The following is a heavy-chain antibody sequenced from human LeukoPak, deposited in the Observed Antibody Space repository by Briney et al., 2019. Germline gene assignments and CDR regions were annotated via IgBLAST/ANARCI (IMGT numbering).Heavy chain of an antibody. CDR2: ISSSSSSYI. CDR3: ARVETLRYGSGSYYAFDI. CDR1: GFTFSSCS. J-gene: IGHJ3*02. D-gene: IGHD3-10*01. V-gene: IGHV3-21*01. Sequence: GGSLRLSCAASGFTFSSCSMNWVRQAPGKGLEWVSSISSSSSSYIYYADSVKGRFTIPRDNAKNSLYLQMNSLRAEDTAVYYCARVETLRYGSGSYYAFDIWGQGTMVTVSS.